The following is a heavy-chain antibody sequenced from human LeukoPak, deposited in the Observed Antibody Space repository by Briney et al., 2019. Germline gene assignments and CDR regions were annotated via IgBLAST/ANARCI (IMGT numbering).Heavy chain of an antibody. J-gene: IGHJ2*01. V-gene: IGHV4-59*01. D-gene: IGHD2-21*01. Sequence: SETLSLTCTVSGGSISSYYWSWIRQPPGKGLEWVGYIYYSGSTNYNPSLKSRVTISVDTSKNQFSLMLSSVTAADTAVYYCARSGAVIWYWYFDLWGRGTLVTVSS. CDR1: GGSISSYY. CDR2: IYYSGST. CDR3: ARSGAVIWYWYFDL.